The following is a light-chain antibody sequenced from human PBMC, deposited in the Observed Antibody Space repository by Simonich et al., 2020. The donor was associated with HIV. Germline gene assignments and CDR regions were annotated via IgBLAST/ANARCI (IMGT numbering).Light chain of an antibody. CDR2: GAS. CDR3: QQYNNWPRT. CDR1: QSVSSN. Sequence: EIVMTQSPVTLSVSPGERATLSCRASQSVSSNLAWYQQKPGQAPRLLIYGASTRATGIPARFSGSGSGTELTLTISSLQSEDFAVYYCQQYNNWPRTFGQGTKLEIK. J-gene: IGKJ1*01. V-gene: IGKV3-15*01.